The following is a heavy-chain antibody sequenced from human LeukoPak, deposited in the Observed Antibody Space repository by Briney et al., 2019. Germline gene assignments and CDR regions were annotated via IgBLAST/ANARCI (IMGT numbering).Heavy chain of an antibody. CDR2: IDHSGST. Sequence: SETLSLTCAVYDESFSGYYCSWIRQPPRKGLEWIGEIDHSGSTNYNPSLQSRVTISVDTSKNQFSLKVSPVSAADTAVYYCARGNRPYGEHEAFDIWGHGTTVTVSP. CDR1: DESFSGYY. J-gene: IGHJ3*02. D-gene: IGHD3-10*01. V-gene: IGHV4-34*01. CDR3: ARGNRPYGEHEAFDI.